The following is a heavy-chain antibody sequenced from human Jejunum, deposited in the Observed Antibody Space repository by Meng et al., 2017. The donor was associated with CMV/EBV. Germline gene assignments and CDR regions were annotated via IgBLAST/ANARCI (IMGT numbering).Heavy chain of an antibody. CDR2: ISPSGNI. CDR1: GDSISNYF. J-gene: IGHJ4*02. D-gene: IGHD3-22*01. Sequence: QFHLQESGPRLVRPSETLSLTCTFSGDSISNYFWSWIRQPAGKKLEWIGRISPSGNINYIPSLKGRVTMSLDTSNNQIFLNLTSVTAADTALYYCARGESRGYYYFDYWGQGILVTVSS. CDR3: ARGESRGYYYFDY. V-gene: IGHV4-4*07.